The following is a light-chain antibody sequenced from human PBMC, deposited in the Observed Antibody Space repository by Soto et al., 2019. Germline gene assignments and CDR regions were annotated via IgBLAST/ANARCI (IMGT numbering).Light chain of an antibody. CDR1: SSDVGGYNY. V-gene: IGLV2-14*01. CDR3: SSYTSSSTRP. CDR2: DVS. J-gene: IGLJ1*01. Sequence: QSALTQPASVSGSPGQSITISCTGTSSDVGGYNYVSWYQQHPGKAPKLMIYDVSNRPSGVSNRFSGSKSGNTASLTISGLQAEYEADYYCSSYTSSSTRPFGTGTKLTVL.